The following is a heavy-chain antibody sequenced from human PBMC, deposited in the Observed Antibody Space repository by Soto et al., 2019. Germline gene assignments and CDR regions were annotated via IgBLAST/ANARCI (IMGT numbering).Heavy chain of an antibody. Sequence: QLQLQESGPGLVKPSETLSLTCSVSGGSITTTNYYWSGVRQPPGKGLEWIANIYYSGSTYYSPSLRSRVTVSVDTSKNQFSLTLSSVTAADTAMYYCASLQVPGNFDYWGQGALVTVSS. CDR2: IYYSGST. CDR3: ASLQVPGNFDY. D-gene: IGHD6-13*01. V-gene: IGHV4-39*01. J-gene: IGHJ4*02. CDR1: GGSITTTNYY.